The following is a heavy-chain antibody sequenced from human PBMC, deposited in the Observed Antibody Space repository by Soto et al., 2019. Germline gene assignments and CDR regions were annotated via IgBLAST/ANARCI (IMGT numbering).Heavy chain of an antibody. CDR3: ARDPRISPNYYDTSGYYLTYYFDY. V-gene: IGHV1-18*01. J-gene: IGHJ4*02. Sequence: QVQLVQSGAEVKKPGASVKVSCKASGYTFTSYGISWVRQAPGQGLEWMGWISTYNGNTNVAQRLQGRVTMTTDTSTSTAYMELRSLRSDDTAVYFCARDPRISPNYYDTSGYYLTYYFDYWGQGTLVTVSS. CDR1: GYTFTSYG. CDR2: ISTYNGNT. D-gene: IGHD3-22*01.